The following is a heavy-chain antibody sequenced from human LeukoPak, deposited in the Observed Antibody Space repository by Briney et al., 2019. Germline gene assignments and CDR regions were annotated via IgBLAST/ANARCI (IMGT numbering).Heavy chain of an antibody. CDR2: IYSSGRT. CDR3: ARQRLAAAGKGLSYYFDY. Sequence: SETPSLTCTVSGGSISSYSWSWIRQPPGKGLEWIGYIYSSGRTNHNPSLKSRVTISVSTSRNQFSLKLSSVTAADTAVYYCARQRLAAAGKGLSYYFDYWGQGTLVTVSS. V-gene: IGHV4-59*08. J-gene: IGHJ4*02. CDR1: GGSISSYS. D-gene: IGHD6-13*01.